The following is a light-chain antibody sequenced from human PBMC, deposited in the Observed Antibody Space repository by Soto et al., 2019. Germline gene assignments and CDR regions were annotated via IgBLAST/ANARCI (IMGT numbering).Light chain of an antibody. V-gene: IGKV3-15*01. Sequence: EILMTQSPATLSLSPGEGVTLSCRAAQDVTNSVAWYQQKSGQAPRLLIYDASARASGVSARFSGSGSGTDFTLTISGLQAEDFAVHFCQQYIRRPLSFGQGTRLEIK. J-gene: IGKJ5*01. CDR1: QDVTNS. CDR2: DAS. CDR3: QQYIRRPLS.